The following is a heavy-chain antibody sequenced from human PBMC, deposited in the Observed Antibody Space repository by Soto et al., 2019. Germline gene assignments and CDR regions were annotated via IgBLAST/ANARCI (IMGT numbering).Heavy chain of an antibody. J-gene: IGHJ4*02. V-gene: IGHV1-18*01. D-gene: IGHD6-19*01. CDR1: GYSFTSFG. Sequence: QVQLVQSGTEVKKPGASVKVTCKPSGYSFTSFGISWMRQAPGQGLEWLGWVSPYNGNTYSAQSLQGRLTMTTDTARGTVYMELTGLTSNDTAIYYCAREQAVRTVSGAHYCDYWGLGTLVAVS. CDR2: VSPYNGNT. CDR3: AREQAVRTVSGAHYCDY.